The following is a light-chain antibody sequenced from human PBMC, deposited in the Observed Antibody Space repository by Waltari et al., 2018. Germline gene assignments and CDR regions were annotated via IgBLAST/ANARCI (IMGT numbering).Light chain of an antibody. V-gene: IGKV1-39*01. Sequence: DIELTQSPSSLSASVGDRVPISCRASETINTYINWYQQKPGEPPKLLIYFASNLQSGVPLRFTGRGSGTDFTLTISDLQSEDFATYYCQQTHTRPATFGPGTRVDVK. CDR3: QQTHTRPAT. J-gene: IGKJ3*01. CDR2: FAS. CDR1: ETINTY.